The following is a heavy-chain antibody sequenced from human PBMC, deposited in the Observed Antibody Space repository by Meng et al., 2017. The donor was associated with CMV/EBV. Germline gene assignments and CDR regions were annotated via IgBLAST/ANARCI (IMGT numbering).Heavy chain of an antibody. D-gene: IGHD3-10*01. CDR3: TGGGGYYGSGSYYYGMDV. CDR2: IRSKAYGGTT. J-gene: IGHJ6*02. Sequence: GESLKISCTASGFTFGDYAMSWVRQAPGKGLEWVGFIRSKAYGGTTEYAASVKGRFTISRDDSKSIAYLQMNSLKTEDTAVYYCTGGGGYYGSGSYYYGMDVWGQGTTVTVSS. V-gene: IGHV3-49*04. CDR1: GFTFGDYA.